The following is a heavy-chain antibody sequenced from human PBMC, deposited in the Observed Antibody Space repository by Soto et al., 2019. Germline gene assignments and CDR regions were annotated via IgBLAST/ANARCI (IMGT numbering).Heavy chain of an antibody. V-gene: IGHV1-18*04. CDR2: IYVDNGKT. Sequence: QVQLVQSGAEVKKPGASVKVSCKASGYSFSSYCISWVRQAPGQGLEWMGWIYVDNGKTNYPQKFKGRVIMNTDSSTSTAYMELRSLGSDDTAVYYRARGQGAHLVGVWGQGTRVPVSS. CDR3: ARGQGAHLVGV. CDR1: GYSFSSYC. J-gene: IGHJ1*01. D-gene: IGHD3-3*02.